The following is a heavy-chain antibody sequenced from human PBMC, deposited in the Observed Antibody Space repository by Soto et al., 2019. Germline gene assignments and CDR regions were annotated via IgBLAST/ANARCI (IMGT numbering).Heavy chain of an antibody. D-gene: IGHD6-19*01. CDR2: ISPSGGST. Sequence: NGSGYPFTCYYMHWVRQAPGQGPERMGIISPSGGSTSYAQKFQGRVTMTRDRSTRTVNMELSSLRSEDTAGYYCAIAVAGYNWLDPWGQVILAT. CDR1: GYPFTCYY. J-gene: IGHJ5*02. CDR3: AIAVAGYNWLDP. V-gene: IGHV1-46*01.